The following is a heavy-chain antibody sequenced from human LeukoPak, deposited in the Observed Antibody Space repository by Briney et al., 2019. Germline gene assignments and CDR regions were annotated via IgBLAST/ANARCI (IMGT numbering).Heavy chain of an antibody. D-gene: IGHD6-13*01. CDR1: GFTFSSYA. Sequence: GGSLRLSCAASGFTFSSYAMSWVRQAPGKGLEWVSAISGSGAGTYYADSVKGRFTISRDNSKNTLYLQMNSLRAEDTAAYYCAKGSTRATAGTDWGQGTLVTVSS. CDR2: ISGSGAGT. V-gene: IGHV3-23*01. J-gene: IGHJ4*02. CDR3: AKGSTRATAGTD.